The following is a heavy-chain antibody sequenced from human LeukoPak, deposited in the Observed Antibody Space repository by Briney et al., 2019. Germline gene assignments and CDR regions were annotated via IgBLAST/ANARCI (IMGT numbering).Heavy chain of an antibody. CDR1: GFTFSSYA. J-gene: IGHJ4*02. CDR3: ARELLWFGEPIFDY. V-gene: IGHV3-74*01. D-gene: IGHD3-10*01. CDR2: INSDGSST. Sequence: GGSLRLSCAASGFTFSSYAMHWVRQAPGKGLVWVSRINSDGSSTSYADSVKGRFTISRDNAKNTLYLQMNSLRAEDTAVYYCARELLWFGEPIFDYWGQGTLVTVSS.